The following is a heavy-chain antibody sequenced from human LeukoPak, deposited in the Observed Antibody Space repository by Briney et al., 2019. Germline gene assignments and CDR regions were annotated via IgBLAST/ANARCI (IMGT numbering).Heavy chain of an antibody. CDR1: GFIFGSYG. CDR3: AKGGSPSCYSSSGY. Sequence: GTSLRLSCAASGFIFGSYGMHWVRQAPGKGLDWVAVIWNDGHKEYYADSVKGRFTISRDNSKNTLYLQMNSLRGEDTAVYYCAKGGSPSCYSSSGYWGQGTLVTVSS. CDR2: IWNDGHKE. D-gene: IGHD2-2*01. J-gene: IGHJ4*02. V-gene: IGHV3-33*06.